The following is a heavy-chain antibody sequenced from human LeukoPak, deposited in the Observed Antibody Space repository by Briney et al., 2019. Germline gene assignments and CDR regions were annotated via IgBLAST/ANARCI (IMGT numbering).Heavy chain of an antibody. J-gene: IGHJ6*04. CDR3: AKGLYDILTGYYPHPKSYYYYGMDV. V-gene: IGHV3-21*04. Sequence: GGSLRLSCAASGFTFNTYTMNWVRQAPGKGLEWVSSISSSSNNINYADSVKGRFTISRDNAMNSVHLQMNSLRVEDTAVYYCAKGLYDILTGYYPHPKSYYYYGMDVWGKGTTVTVSS. D-gene: IGHD3-9*01. CDR2: ISSSSNNI. CDR1: GFTFNTYT.